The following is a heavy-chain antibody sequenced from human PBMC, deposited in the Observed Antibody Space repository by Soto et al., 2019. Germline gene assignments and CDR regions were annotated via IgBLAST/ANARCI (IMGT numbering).Heavy chain of an antibody. CDR1: GYSFTSYA. CDR2: INAGNGNT. D-gene: IGHD5-18*01. CDR3: ARGLNGYLHYFDF. Sequence: GASVKLSCEACGYSFTSYAMHCVHQAPGQRLEWMGWINAGNGNTKYSQKFQGRVTITRDTSASTAYMELSSLRSEDTAVYYCARGLNGYLHYFDFWGQGTPVTVSS. V-gene: IGHV1-3*01. J-gene: IGHJ4*02.